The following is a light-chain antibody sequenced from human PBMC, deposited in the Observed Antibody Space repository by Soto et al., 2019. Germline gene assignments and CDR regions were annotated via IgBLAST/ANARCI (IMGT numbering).Light chain of an antibody. CDR1: SSDIGLYDY. CDR2: EVS. Sequence: QSVLTQPASVSGSPGQSITISCTGTSSDIGLYDYVSWYQQHPGRAPKLMIYEVSNRPSGVSNRFSGSKSGNTASLTISGLQAEDEADYYCSSHTSSSTLDVFGGGTKLTVL. J-gene: IGLJ3*02. CDR3: SSHTSSSTLDV. V-gene: IGLV2-14*01.